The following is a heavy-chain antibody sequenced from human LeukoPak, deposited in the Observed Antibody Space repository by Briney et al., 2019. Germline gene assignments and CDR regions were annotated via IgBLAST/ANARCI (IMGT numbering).Heavy chain of an antibody. CDR2: ISFAGDIY. CDR1: GFTFTSYA. V-gene: IGHV3-30*04. D-gene: IGHD6-19*01. CDR3: ARGGSGWWIDY. Sequence: PGRSLRLSCAASGFTFTSYAMHWVRQAPGKGLEWVAVISFAGDIYYYADSVKGRFTISRDNAKNSLYLQMNSLRAEDTAVYYCARGGSGWWIDYWGQGTLVTVSS. J-gene: IGHJ4*02.